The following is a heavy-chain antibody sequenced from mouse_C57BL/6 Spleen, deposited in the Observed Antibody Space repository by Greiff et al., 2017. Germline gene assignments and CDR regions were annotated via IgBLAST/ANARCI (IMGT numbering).Heavy chain of an antibody. J-gene: IGHJ1*03. CDR3: ARSVYDYDEWYFDV. CDR2: ILPGSGST. D-gene: IGHD2-4*01. CDR1: GYTFTGYW. V-gene: IGHV1-9*01. Sequence: VQLQQSGAELMKPGASVKLSCKATGYTFTGYWIEWVKQRPGHGLEWIGEILPGSGSTNYTEKFKGKATFTADTSSNTAYMQLSSLTTEDSAIYYCARSVYDYDEWYFDVWGTGTTVTVSS.